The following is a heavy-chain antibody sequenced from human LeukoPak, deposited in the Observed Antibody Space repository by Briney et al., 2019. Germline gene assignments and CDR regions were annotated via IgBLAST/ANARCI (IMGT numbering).Heavy chain of an antibody. Sequence: GGSLRLSCAASRFTFPSYSMNWVRQAPGKGLEWVSSITSSSSYISYADSVKGRFTISRDNAKKSLHLQMNSLRAEDTAVYYCANGFSGSYLQEHWGQGTLVTVSS. V-gene: IGHV3-21*04. J-gene: IGHJ1*01. CDR1: RFTFPSYS. CDR2: ITSSSSYI. D-gene: IGHD1-26*01. CDR3: ANGFSGSYLQEH.